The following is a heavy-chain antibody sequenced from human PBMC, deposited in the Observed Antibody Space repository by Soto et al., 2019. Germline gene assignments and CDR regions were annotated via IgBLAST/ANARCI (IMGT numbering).Heavy chain of an antibody. CDR2: IYTSGST. Sequence: SETLSLTCTVSGGCISSYYWTWIRQPSGKGLEWIGRIYTSGSTNYNPSLKSRVTMSVDTSKNQFSLKLSSVTAADTAVYYCARDLKFGQADYWGQGSQVTVSS. D-gene: IGHD3-10*01. J-gene: IGHJ4*02. V-gene: IGHV4-4*07. CDR3: ARDLKFGQADY. CDR1: GGCISSYY.